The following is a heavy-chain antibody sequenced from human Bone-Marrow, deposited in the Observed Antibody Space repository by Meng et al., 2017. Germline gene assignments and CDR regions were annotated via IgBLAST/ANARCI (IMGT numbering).Heavy chain of an antibody. CDR3: GRDQGRELINH. CDR2: VYHRGHT. V-gene: IGHV4-4*02. J-gene: IGHJ4*02. CDR1: GDSLSSDIW. Sequence: QVQLKESGPGLVKTSATLSLPCTVSGDSLSSDIWWSWVRQPPGKGLEWIGEVYHRGHTNYNPSLKSRVDISVDKSKNQFYLSLFSVTAADTAVYYCGRDQGRELINHWGQGTLVTVSS. D-gene: IGHD1-7*01.